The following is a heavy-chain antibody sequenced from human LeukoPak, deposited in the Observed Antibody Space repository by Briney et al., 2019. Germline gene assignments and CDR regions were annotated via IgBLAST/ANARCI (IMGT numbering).Heavy chain of an antibody. J-gene: IGHJ6*03. CDR3: ARESPTYCSSTSCPRGYYYYYMDV. CDR2: IIPIFGTA. Sequence: SVKVSCKASGGTFSSYAISWVRQAPGQGLEWMGGIIPIFGTANYAQKFQGRVAITADESTSTAYMELSSLRSEDTAVYYCARESPTYCSSTSCPRGYYYYYMDVWGKGTTVTVSS. V-gene: IGHV1-69*01. CDR1: GGTFSSYA. D-gene: IGHD2-2*01.